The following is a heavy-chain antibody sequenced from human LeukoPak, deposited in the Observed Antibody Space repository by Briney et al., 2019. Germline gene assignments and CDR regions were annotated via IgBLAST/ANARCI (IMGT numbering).Heavy chain of an antibody. Sequence: GGSLRLSCAASGFIFSDYYTTWIRQAPGKGLEWISYITTNGASTYYATSVKGRFTISRDNAQNSLFLQMNSLRAEDTAVYYCAKPYCGGSCYFDYWGQGTLVTVSS. D-gene: IGHD2-15*01. CDR1: GFIFSDYY. CDR3: AKPYCGGSCYFDY. J-gene: IGHJ4*02. CDR2: ITTNGAST. V-gene: IGHV3-11*01.